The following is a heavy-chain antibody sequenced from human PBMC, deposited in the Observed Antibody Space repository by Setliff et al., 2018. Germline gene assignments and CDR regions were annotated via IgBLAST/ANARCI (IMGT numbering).Heavy chain of an antibody. Sequence: SETLSLTCTVSGASITNINYYWGLIRQPPGKGLEWIGSIFYSGRTFHNPSLKSRVTISVDTSKNQFSLTLSSVTAADTAVYYCARGRLLYVGDSHYFDNWGQGTLVTVSS. CDR2: IFYSGRT. CDR3: ARGRLLYVGDSHYFDN. V-gene: IGHV4-39*01. J-gene: IGHJ4*02. D-gene: IGHD4-17*01. CDR1: GASITNINYY.